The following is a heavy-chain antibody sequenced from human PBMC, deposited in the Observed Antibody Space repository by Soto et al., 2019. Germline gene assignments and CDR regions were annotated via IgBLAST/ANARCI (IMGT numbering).Heavy chain of an antibody. D-gene: IGHD1-1*01. V-gene: IGHV4-59*08. Sequence: QVQLQESGPGLVKPSETLSLTCAVSGGSISPYYWSWIRQPPGKGLEWIGCIYYSGTTNHNPSLKSRVTISVDTSKNQFSLKLSSVTAADTAVYYCARQLNGGRAFDIWGQGTMVTVSS. CDR2: IYYSGTT. CDR1: GGSISPYY. J-gene: IGHJ3*02. CDR3: ARQLNGGRAFDI.